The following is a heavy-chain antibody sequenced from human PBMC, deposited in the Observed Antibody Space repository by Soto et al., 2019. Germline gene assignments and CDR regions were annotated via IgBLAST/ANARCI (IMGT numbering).Heavy chain of an antibody. V-gene: IGHV4-34*01. J-gene: IGHJ4*02. CDR2: INHSGSA. Sequence: SETLSLTCVVSGGSLSSYYWSWIRQPPGKGLQWIGQINHSGSANYNQSLKSRATISVHTSKSQFSLELSSVTAADTAVYYCARHFSVDYFDYWGQGALVTVSS. CDR3: ARHFSVDYFDY. CDR1: GGSLSSYY.